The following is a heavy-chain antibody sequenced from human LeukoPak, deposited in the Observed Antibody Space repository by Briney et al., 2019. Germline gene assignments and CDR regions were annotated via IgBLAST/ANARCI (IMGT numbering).Heavy chain of an antibody. CDR3: ATLKAAAVYYYYMDV. Sequence: SETLSLTCIVSGGSISTTSYYWGWIRQPPGTGLEWLGSFYYSGSTYYNPSLKSRVTISVDSSKNQFSLKLSSVTAADTALYYCATLKAAAVYYYYMDVWGKGTTVTVSS. CDR1: GGSISTTSYY. J-gene: IGHJ6*03. D-gene: IGHD6-13*01. CDR2: FYYSGST. V-gene: IGHV4-39*01.